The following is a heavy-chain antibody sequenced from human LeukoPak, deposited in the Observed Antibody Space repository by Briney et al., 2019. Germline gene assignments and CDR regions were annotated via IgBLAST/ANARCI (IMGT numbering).Heavy chain of an antibody. CDR1: GFTFSDYY. Sequence: PGGSLRLSCAASGFTFSDYYMSWIRQAPGKGLEWVSYISSSGSTIYYADSAKGRFTISRDNAKNSLYLQMNSLRAEDTAVYYCARDRSVAGSMYYFDYWGQGTLVTVSS. J-gene: IGHJ4*02. CDR2: ISSSGSTI. CDR3: ARDRSVAGSMYYFDY. V-gene: IGHV3-11*01. D-gene: IGHD6-19*01.